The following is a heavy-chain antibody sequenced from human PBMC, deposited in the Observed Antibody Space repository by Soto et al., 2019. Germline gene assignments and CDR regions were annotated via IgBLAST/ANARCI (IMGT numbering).Heavy chain of an antibody. Sequence: SETLSLTCTVSGGSTSSSSYYWGWIRQPPGKGLEWIGSIYYTGSTYYNPSLKSRVTISVDTSKNQFSLKLSSVTAADTAVYYCARTGVSRFLGADAFDIWGQGTMVTVSS. J-gene: IGHJ3*02. V-gene: IGHV4-39*01. CDR2: IYYTGST. CDR3: ARTGVSRFLGADAFDI. CDR1: GGSTSSSSYY. D-gene: IGHD3-3*01.